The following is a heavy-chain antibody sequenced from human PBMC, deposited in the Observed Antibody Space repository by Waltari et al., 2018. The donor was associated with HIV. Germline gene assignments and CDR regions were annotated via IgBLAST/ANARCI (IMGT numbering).Heavy chain of an antibody. CDR1: GFTFTKYW. CDR2: IKQDGIVV. Sequence: EVQLVESGGGLVQPGGSLRLSCAASGFTFTKYWMNWVRQAPGKGLEWVANIKQDGIVVYYGDFVKGRFTISRDNAKNSLYLQINSLRVDDTAVYYCVRSGGLDSWGQGTLVTVSS. D-gene: IGHD6-25*01. J-gene: IGHJ4*02. CDR3: VRSGGLDS. V-gene: IGHV3-7*01.